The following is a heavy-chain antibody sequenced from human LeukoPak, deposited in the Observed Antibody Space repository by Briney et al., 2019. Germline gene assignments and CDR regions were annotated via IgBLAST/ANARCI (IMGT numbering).Heavy chain of an antibody. D-gene: IGHD2/OR15-2a*01. CDR3: ARGDTLSDLNAFDI. CDR2: ITVSSTI. V-gene: IGHV3-48*02. J-gene: IGHJ3*02. CDR1: GFTCSSYT. Sequence: PGGSLRLSCAASGFTCSSYTMNWVRQAPGKGLEWLSYITVSSTIYYIDSVQGRFTISRDNAKNSLYLQMNSLRDEDTAVYYCARGDTLSDLNAFDIWGQGTMVTVSS.